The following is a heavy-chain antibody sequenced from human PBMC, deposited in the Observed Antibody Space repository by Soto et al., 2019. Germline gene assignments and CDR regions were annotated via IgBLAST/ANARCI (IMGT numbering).Heavy chain of an antibody. CDR3: ARDKRVTMIGGWFDP. D-gene: IGHD3-22*01. V-gene: IGHV4-38-2*02. CDR2: IYHSGKT. Sequence: SETLSLTCVVSGYSIISGYYLALFRHPPGKELEWIGSIYHSGKTYYKPSLRSRVTVSVDTSKNQFSMKLISVTAADTAVYYCARDKRVTMIGGWFDPWGQGTLVTVSS. CDR1: GYSIISGYY. J-gene: IGHJ5*02.